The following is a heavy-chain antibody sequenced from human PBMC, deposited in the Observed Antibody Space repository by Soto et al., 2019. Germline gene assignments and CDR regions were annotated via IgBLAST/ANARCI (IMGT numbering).Heavy chain of an antibody. CDR1: GGSISSYY. D-gene: IGHD3-22*01. CDR3: AREGYYYDSSGYTNYYYGMDV. J-gene: IGHJ6*02. V-gene: IGHV4-59*01. Sequence: PSETLSLTCTVSGGSISSYYWSWIRQPPGKGLEWIGYIYYSGSTNYNPSLKSRVTISVDTSKNQFSLKLSSVTAADTAVYYRAREGYYYDSSGYTNYYYGMDVWGQGTTVTVSS. CDR2: IYYSGST.